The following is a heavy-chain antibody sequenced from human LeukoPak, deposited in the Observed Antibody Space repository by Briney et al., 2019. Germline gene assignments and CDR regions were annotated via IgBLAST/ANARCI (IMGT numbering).Heavy chain of an antibody. J-gene: IGHJ4*02. V-gene: IGHV5-51*01. D-gene: IGHD6-13*01. Sequence: GESLKISCKGSGYSFPSYWIGWVRQMPGKGLEWMGMIYAGDSDTRYSPSFEGQVTISADKSISTAYLQWSSLKASDTAMYYCARRSSGIAEDYWGQGTLVTVSS. CDR3: ARRSSGIAEDY. CDR1: GYSFPSYW. CDR2: IYAGDSDT.